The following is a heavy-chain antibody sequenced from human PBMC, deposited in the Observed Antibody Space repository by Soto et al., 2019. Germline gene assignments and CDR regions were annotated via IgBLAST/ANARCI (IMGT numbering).Heavy chain of an antibody. J-gene: IGHJ2*01. Sequence: QVQLVESGGGVVQPGRSLRLSCAASGFTFSSYGMHWVRQAPGKGLEWVAAISYDGSNKYYADYVKGRFTISRDNSKNTLYLQMNSLRAEDTAVYYCAKDRGLPWYFDLWGRGTLVTVSS. CDR3: AKDRGLPWYFDL. CDR1: GFTFSSYG. CDR2: ISYDGSNK. V-gene: IGHV3-30*18.